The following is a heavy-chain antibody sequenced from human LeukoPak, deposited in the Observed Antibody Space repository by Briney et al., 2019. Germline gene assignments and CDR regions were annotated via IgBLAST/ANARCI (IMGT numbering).Heavy chain of an antibody. J-gene: IGHJ4*02. V-gene: IGHV4-59*08. Sequence: SETLSLTCTVSGGSISSYYWSWIRQPPGKGLEWIGYIYYSGSTNYNPSLKSRVTISVDTSKNQFSLKLSSVTAADTAVYYCARLWFGELSLDYWGQGTLVTVSS. CDR1: GGSISSYY. CDR3: ARLWFGELSLDY. CDR2: IYYSGST. D-gene: IGHD3-10*01.